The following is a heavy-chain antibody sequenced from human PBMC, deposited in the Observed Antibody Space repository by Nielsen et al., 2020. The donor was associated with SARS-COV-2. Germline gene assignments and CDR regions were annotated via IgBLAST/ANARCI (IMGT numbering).Heavy chain of an antibody. V-gene: IGHV4-59*01. CDR2: IYYSGST. D-gene: IGHD3-22*01. Sequence: SEILSLTCTVSGGSISSYYWSWIRQPPGKGLEWIGYIYYSGSTNYNPSLKSRVTISVDTSKNQFSLKLSSVTAADTAVYYCARAPPITMIVVVTTGGAFDIWGQGTMVTVSS. CDR3: ARAPPITMIVVVTTGGAFDI. J-gene: IGHJ3*02. CDR1: GGSISSYY.